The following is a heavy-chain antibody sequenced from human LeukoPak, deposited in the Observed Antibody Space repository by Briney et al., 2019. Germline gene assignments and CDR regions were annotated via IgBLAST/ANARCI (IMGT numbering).Heavy chain of an antibody. CDR3: ARDAGYYDSSGYYQEHGDFDY. V-gene: IGHV3-30*02. CDR1: GFTFSSYG. J-gene: IGHJ4*02. D-gene: IGHD3-22*01. CDR2: IRYDGSNK. Sequence: PGGSLRLSCAASGFTFSSYGMHWVRQAPGKGLEWVAFIRYDGSNKYYADSVKGRFTISRDNSKNTLYLQMNSLRAEDTAVYYCARDAGYYDSSGYYQEHGDFDYWGQGTLVTVSS.